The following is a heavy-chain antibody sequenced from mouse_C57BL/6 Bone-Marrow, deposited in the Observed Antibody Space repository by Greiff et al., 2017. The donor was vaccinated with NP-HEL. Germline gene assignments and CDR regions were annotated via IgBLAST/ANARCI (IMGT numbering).Heavy chain of an antibody. CDR2: IDPETGGT. CDR3: SLYYDYGGLYYYAMDY. J-gene: IGHJ4*01. D-gene: IGHD2-4*01. V-gene: IGHV1-15*01. CDR1: GYTFTDYE. Sequence: VQLQQSGAELVRPGASVTLSCKASGYTFTDYEMHWVKQTPVHGLEWIGAIDPETGGTAYNQKFKGKAILTADKSSSTVYMELRSLTSEDSAVYYCSLYYDYGGLYYYAMDYWGQGTSVTVSS.